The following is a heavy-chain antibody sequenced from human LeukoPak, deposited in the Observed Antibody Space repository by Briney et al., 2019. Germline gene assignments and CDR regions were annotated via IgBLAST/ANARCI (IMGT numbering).Heavy chain of an antibody. CDR2: IKQDGSEK. J-gene: IGHJ4*02. Sequence: GKSLRLSCAASGFTFSSYWMSWVRQAPGKGLEWVANIKQDGSEKYYVDSVKGRFTISRDNAKNSLYLQMNSLRAEDTAVYYCARGQGYDFWSGYFDYWGQGTLVTVSS. CDR1: GFTFSSYW. V-gene: IGHV3-7*01. CDR3: ARGQGYDFWSGYFDY. D-gene: IGHD3-3*01.